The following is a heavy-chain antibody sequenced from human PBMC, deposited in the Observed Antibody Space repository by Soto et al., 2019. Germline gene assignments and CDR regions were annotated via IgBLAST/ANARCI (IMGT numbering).Heavy chain of an antibody. CDR3: ARDTAMAFDY. J-gene: IGHJ4*02. Sequence: SLTCTVSGGSISSYYWSWIRQPPGKGLEWIGYIYYSGSTNYNPSLKSRVTISVDTSKNQFSLKLSSVTAADTAVYYCARDTAMAFDYWGQGTLVTVSS. CDR2: IYYSGST. CDR1: GGSISSYY. D-gene: IGHD5-18*01. V-gene: IGHV4-59*01.